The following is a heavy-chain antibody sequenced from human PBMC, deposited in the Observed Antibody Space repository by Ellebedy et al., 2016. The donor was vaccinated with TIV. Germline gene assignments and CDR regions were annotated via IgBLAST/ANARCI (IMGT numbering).Heavy chain of an antibody. CDR1: GFTLSDYY. Sequence: PGGSLRLSCAASGFTLSDYYMSRIRQAPGQGLAWVSYISPSTTYTNYADSVQGRLTISRDDAQNSLYLQMNSLQAEDTAVYYCTRGEVGAYGMDVWGQGTTVTVSS. CDR2: ISPSTTYT. J-gene: IGHJ6*02. CDR3: TRGEVGAYGMDV. V-gene: IGHV3-11*06. D-gene: IGHD1-26*01.